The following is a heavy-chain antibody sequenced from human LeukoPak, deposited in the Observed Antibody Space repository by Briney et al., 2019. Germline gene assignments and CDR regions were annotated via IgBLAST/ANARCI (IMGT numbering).Heavy chain of an antibody. CDR1: GGSISSGSYY. D-gene: IGHD3-3*01. J-gene: IGHJ4*02. V-gene: IGHV4-61*02. CDR2: IYTSGST. CDR3: ARFWSGYPHMFDY. Sequence: KTSETLSLTCTVSGGSISSGSYYWSWIRQPAGKGLEWIGRIYTSGSTNYNPSLKSRVTISVDTSKNQFSLKLSSVTAADTAVYYCARFWSGYPHMFDYWGQGTLVTVSS.